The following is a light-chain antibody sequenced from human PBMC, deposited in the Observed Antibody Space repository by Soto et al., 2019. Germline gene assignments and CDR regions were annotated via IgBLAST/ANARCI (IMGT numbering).Light chain of an antibody. Sequence: EIVLTQSPGSLSLSPGERATLSCRASQSVDSRFFAWYQQRPGQAPRLLIYGASRRATGIPDRFTGSGSGTDFTLTISGLEPEYFALYYCQQYDSSVTFGLGTKVEIK. CDR1: QSVDSRF. CDR2: GAS. J-gene: IGKJ1*01. CDR3: QQYDSSVT. V-gene: IGKV3-20*01.